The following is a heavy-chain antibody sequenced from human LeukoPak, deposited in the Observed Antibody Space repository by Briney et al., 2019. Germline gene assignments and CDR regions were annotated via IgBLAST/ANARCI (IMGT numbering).Heavy chain of an antibody. CDR2: ISTYNGNT. D-gene: IGHD6-13*01. CDR1: GYTFTSHG. CDR3: ARAPVAGSSSWWAFDI. V-gene: IGHV1-18*01. Sequence: GASVKVSCKASGYTFTSHGISWVRQAPGQGLEWMGWISTYNGNTNYAQKLQGRVSMTTDTSTSTAYMELSSLRSEDTAVYYCARAPVAGSSSWWAFDIWGQGTMVTVSS. J-gene: IGHJ3*02.